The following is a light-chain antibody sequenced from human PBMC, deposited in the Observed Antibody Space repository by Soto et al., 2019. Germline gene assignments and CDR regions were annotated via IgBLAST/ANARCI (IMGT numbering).Light chain of an antibody. V-gene: IGLV2-11*01. CDR3: CSYAGSYTFDVV. Sequence: QSALTQPRSVSGSPGQSVTISCTGTSSDVGGYNYVSWYQQHPGKAPKLMIYDVSKRPSGVPDRFSGSKSGNTASLTISGLQAEDEADYYCCSYAGSYTFDVVFGGGTQADRP. CDR2: DVS. J-gene: IGLJ2*01. CDR1: SSDVGGYNY.